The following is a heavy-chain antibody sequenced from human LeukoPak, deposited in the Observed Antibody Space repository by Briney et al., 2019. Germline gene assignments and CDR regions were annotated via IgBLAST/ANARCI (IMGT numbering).Heavy chain of an antibody. CDR2: IDPNSGNT. CDR3: ARPPGRDGYNRFDH. CDR1: GYTFTGYY. V-gene: IGHV1-2*02. Sequence: ASVKVSCKASGYTFTGYYMHWVRQAPGQGLEWMGWIDPNSGNTNYAQKFQDRVTMTRDTSISAAYVELSRLRSDDTAVYYCARPPGRDGYNRFDHWGQGTLLTVSS. D-gene: IGHD5-24*01. J-gene: IGHJ4*02.